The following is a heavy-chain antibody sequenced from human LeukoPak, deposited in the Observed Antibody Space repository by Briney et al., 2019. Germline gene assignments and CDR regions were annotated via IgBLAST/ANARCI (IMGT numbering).Heavy chain of an antibody. Sequence: PGRPLRLSCAASGFTFDDYAMHWVRQAPGKGLEWVSGISWNSGSIGYADSVKGRFTISRDNAKNSLYLQMNSLRAEDTALYYCAKDIGGEGRDDAFDIWGQGTMVTVSS. V-gene: IGHV3-9*01. CDR3: AKDIGGEGRDDAFDI. J-gene: IGHJ3*02. CDR2: ISWNSGSI. D-gene: IGHD3-16*01. CDR1: GFTFDDYA.